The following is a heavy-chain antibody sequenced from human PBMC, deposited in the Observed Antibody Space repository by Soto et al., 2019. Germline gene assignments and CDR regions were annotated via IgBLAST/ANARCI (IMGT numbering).Heavy chain of an antibody. CDR3: ARIGGNVVVVAATLSGSLDY. Sequence: ASVKVSCKASGYTFTSYGISWVRQAPGQGLEWMGWISAYNGNTNYAQKLQGRVTMTTDTSTSTAYMELRSLRSDDTAVYYCARIGGNVVVVAATLSGSLDYWGQGTLVTVSS. CDR1: GYTFTSYG. J-gene: IGHJ4*02. CDR2: ISAYNGNT. D-gene: IGHD2-15*01. V-gene: IGHV1-18*01.